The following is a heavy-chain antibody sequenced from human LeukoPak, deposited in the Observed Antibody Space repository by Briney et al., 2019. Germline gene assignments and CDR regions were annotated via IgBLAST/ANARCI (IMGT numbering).Heavy chain of an antibody. V-gene: IGHV1-69*05. CDR3: ARVVVLGSTGVWCYYMDV. CDR1: GGTFSSYA. Sequence: VASVKVSCKASGGTFSSYAISWVRQVPGQGLEWMGGIIPIFGTANYAQKFQGRVTITTDESTSTAYMELSSLRSEDTAVYYCARVVVLGSTGVWCYYMDVWGKGTTVTVSS. CDR2: IIPIFGTA. D-gene: IGHD2-2*01. J-gene: IGHJ6*03.